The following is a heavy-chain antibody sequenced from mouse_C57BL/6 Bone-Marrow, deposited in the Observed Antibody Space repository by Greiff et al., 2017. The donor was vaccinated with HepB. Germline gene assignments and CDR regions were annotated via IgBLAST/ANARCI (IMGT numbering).Heavy chain of an antibody. D-gene: IGHD1-1*01. CDR1: GYSFTDYN. CDR3: ARPLGGVVATGKWAMDY. CDR2: INPNYGTT. V-gene: IGHV1-39*01. J-gene: IGHJ4*01. Sequence: EVQLQESGPELVKPGASVKISCKASGYSFTDYNMNWVKQSNGKSLEWIGVINPNYGTTSYNQKFKGKATLTVDQSSSTAYMQLNSLTSEDSAVYYWARPLGGVVATGKWAMDYWGQGTSVTVSS.